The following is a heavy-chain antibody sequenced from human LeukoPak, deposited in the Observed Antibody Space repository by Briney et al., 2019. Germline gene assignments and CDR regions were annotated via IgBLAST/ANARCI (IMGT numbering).Heavy chain of an antibody. Sequence: ASVKVSCKASGYTFTSDDITWVRQATGQGLEWMGWMNPNSGNTGYAQKFQGRVTITRNTSISTAYMELSSLRSEDTAVYYCASAPSWSVVAAPSYSFDYWGQGSLVTVSS. CDR2: MNPNSGNT. V-gene: IGHV1-8*03. CDR3: ASAPSWSVVAAPSYSFDY. D-gene: IGHD2-15*01. J-gene: IGHJ4*02. CDR1: GYTFTSDD.